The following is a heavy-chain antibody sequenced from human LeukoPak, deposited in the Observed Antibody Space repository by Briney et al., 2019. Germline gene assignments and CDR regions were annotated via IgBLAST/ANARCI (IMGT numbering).Heavy chain of an antibody. CDR1: GYSFTSFG. J-gene: IGHJ3*01. CDR2: ISTSKGNT. Sequence: ASVKVSCKASGYSFTSFGISWVRQAPGQGVEWMGWISTSKGNTIYAQKFQDRVIMTRDTSTSTAYMELRRLRSDDTAVYYCARDKQYVFDVWGQGTRVTVSP. CDR3: ARDKQYVFDV. V-gene: IGHV1-18*01. D-gene: IGHD6-19*01.